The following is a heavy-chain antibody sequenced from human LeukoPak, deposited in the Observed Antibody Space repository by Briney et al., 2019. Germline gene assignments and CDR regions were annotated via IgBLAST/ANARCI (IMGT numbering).Heavy chain of an antibody. CDR3: ARDSPYSSRSTGAFDI. V-gene: IGHV3-7*01. CDR1: GFTFSSYW. J-gene: IGHJ3*02. Sequence: GGSLRLSCAASGFTFSSYWMSWVRQAPGKGLEWVANIKQDGSEKYYVDSVKGRFTISRDNAKNSLYLQMNSLRAEDTAVYYCARDSPYSSRSTGAFDIWGQGTMVTVSS. D-gene: IGHD6-13*01. CDR2: IKQDGSEK.